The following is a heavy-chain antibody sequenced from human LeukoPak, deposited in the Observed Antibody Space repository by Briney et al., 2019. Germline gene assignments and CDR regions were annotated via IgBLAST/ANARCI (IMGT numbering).Heavy chain of an antibody. CDR2: TSLYNGNT. CDR1: GFTFPNYG. J-gene: IGHJ4*02. D-gene: IGHD3-9*01. Sequence: ASVKVSCKASGFTFPNYGIIWVRQAPGQGLEWMGWTSLYNGNTNYAQEFQDRVTMTTDTSTSTVYMELRSLRPDDTAVYYCARGTYYAILTGFRTHRPFDYWGQGTLVTVSS. CDR3: ARGTYYAILTGFRTHRPFDY. V-gene: IGHV1-18*01.